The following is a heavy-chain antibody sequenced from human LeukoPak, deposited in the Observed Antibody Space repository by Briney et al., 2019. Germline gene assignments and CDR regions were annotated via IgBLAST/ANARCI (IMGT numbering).Heavy chain of an antibody. J-gene: IGHJ4*02. Sequence: GGSLRLSCAASGFTFSSYGMHWVRQAPGEGLEWVAVIWYDGSNKYYADSVKGRFTISRDNSKNTLYLQMNSLRAEDTAVYYCAKGSMWIVGATTSAYWGQGTLVTVSS. CDR3: AKGSMWIVGATTSAY. CDR1: GFTFSSYG. CDR2: IWYDGSNK. V-gene: IGHV3-33*06. D-gene: IGHD1-26*01.